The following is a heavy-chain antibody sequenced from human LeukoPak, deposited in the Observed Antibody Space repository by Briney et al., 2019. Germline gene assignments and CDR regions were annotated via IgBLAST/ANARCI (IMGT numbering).Heavy chain of an antibody. J-gene: IGHJ4*02. V-gene: IGHV3-23*01. Sequence: GGSLRLSCAASGVTLSTDDMSWVRQAPGKGLDWVSGISDRGGTYYADSVKGRLTISRDNSKNTLYLQMNSLRAEDTAVYYCAKVTWTRSGSPDYWGQGTLVTVSS. CDR2: ISDRGGT. D-gene: IGHD3-10*01. CDR1: GVTLSTDD. CDR3: AKVTWTRSGSPDY.